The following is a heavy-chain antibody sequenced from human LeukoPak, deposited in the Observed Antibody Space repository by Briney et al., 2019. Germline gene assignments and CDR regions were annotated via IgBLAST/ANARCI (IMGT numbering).Heavy chain of an antibody. V-gene: IGHV1-2*02. CDR2: INPNSGGT. CDR3: ARADRLHGGPYLIGP. D-gene: IGHD2-21*01. Sequence: ASVKVSCKTSGYSFTGYYMHWVRQAPGQGLEWMGWINPNSGGTSSAQKFQGRVTMTRDTSITTVYMEVSWLTSDDTAIYYCARADRLHGGPYLIGPWGQGTLVTVSS. J-gene: IGHJ5*02. CDR1: GYSFTGYY.